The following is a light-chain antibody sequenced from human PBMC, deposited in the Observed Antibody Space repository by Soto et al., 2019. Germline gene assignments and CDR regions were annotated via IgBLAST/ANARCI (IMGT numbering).Light chain of an antibody. J-gene: IGLJ1*01. Sequence: QSALTQPASVSGSPGQSITISCSGTSSDIGAYNYVSWYQHHPGKAPKLIIYEVDERPSGVPDRFSGSKSGNTASLTVSGLQAEDEADYYCSSYVGSNNFPYVFGTGTKVTVL. CDR3: SSYVGSNNFPYV. CDR2: EVD. CDR1: SSDIGAYNY. V-gene: IGLV2-8*01.